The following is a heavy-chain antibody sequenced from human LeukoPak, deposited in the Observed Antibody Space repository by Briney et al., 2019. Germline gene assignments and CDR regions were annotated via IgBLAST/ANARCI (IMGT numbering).Heavy chain of an antibody. CDR1: GFTFSSYG. J-gene: IGHJ4*02. CDR3: ARRSGSSKNFDY. CDR2: IWYDGTNK. D-gene: IGHD1-26*01. Sequence: PGGSLRLSCAASGFTFSSYGMHWVRQAPGKGLEWVAVIWYDGTNKYYADSVKGRFTISRDNSKNTLYLQMNSLRAEDTAVYYCARRSGSSKNFDYWGQGTLVTVSS. V-gene: IGHV3-33*01.